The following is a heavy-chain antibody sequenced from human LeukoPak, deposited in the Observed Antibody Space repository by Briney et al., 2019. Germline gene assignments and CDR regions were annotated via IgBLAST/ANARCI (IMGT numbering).Heavy chain of an antibody. CDR2: INPNSGGT. Sequence: ASVKVSCKASGYTFTGYYMHWVRQAPGQGLEWMGRINPNSGGTNYAQKFQGRVPMTRDTSISTAYMELSRLRSDDTAVYYCARAKKELRFLEWLEGADYYYGMDVWGQGTTVTVSS. V-gene: IGHV1-2*06. D-gene: IGHD3-3*01. CDR3: ARAKKELRFLEWLEGADYYYGMDV. J-gene: IGHJ6*02. CDR1: GYTFTGYY.